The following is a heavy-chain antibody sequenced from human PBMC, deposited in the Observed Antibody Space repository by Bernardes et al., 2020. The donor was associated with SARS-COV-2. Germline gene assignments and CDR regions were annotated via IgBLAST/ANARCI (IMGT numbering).Heavy chain of an antibody. CDR3: VRDRTYTNYWSGYFGDAFDI. CDR1: GFTFSSYS. J-gene: IGHJ3*02. D-gene: IGHD3-3*01. CDR2: ISSSSSTI. V-gene: IGHV3-48*02. Sequence: GGSLRLSCAASGFTFSSYSMNWVRQAPGKGLEWVSYISSSSSTIYYADSVKGRFTISRDNAKNSLYLQMNSLRDEDTAVYYCVRDRTYTNYWSGYFGDAFDIWGQGTVVTVSS.